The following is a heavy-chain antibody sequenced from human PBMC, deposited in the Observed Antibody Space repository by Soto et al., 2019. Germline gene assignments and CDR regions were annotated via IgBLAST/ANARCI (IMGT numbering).Heavy chain of an antibody. Sequence: GGSLRLSCAASGFTFSSYWMHWVRQAPGKGLVWVSRINSDGSSTSYADSVKGRFTISRDNAKNTLYLQMNSLRAEDTAVYYCARWSGYDLWNWFDPWGQGTLVTVSS. CDR3: ARWSGYDLWNWFDP. CDR1: GFTFSSYW. J-gene: IGHJ5*02. CDR2: INSDGSST. D-gene: IGHD5-12*01. V-gene: IGHV3-74*01.